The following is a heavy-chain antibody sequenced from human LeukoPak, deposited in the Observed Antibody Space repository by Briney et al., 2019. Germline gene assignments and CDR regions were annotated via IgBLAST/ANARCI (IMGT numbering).Heavy chain of an antibody. V-gene: IGHV3-23*01. CDR2: ISGSGGST. CDR1: GFTFSSYA. D-gene: IGHD4-17*01. J-gene: IGHJ4*02. Sequence: GGSLRLSCAASGFTFSSYAMNWVRQAPGKGLEWVSAISGSGGSTYYADSVKGRFTISRDNSKNTLYLQMNSLRAEDTAVYYCAKDTLYGDYVDYWGQGTLVTVSS. CDR3: AKDTLYGDYVDY.